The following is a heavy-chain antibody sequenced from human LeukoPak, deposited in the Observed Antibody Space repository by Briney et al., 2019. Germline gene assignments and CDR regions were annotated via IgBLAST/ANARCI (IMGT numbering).Heavy chain of an antibody. CDR1: GGSISSGSYY. CDR2: IYYSGST. Sequence: SQTLSLTCTVSGGSISSGSYYWSWIRQRPGTGLEWIGYIYYSGSTYYNPSLQSRVTISVDTSENQFSLKLSSVTAADTGVYYCARAFYDLLTGSIGYYFDYWGQGTLVTASS. D-gene: IGHD3-9*01. V-gene: IGHV4-31*03. J-gene: IGHJ4*02. CDR3: ARAFYDLLTGSIGYYFDY.